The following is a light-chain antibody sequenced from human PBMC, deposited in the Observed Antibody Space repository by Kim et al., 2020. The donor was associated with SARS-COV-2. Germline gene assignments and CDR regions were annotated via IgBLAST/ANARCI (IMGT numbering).Light chain of an antibody. V-gene: IGLV2-14*03. J-gene: IGLJ1*01. CDR2: DVN. Sequence: GQSITISCTGTSSDVGGYNFVSWYQQHAGKAPKVVISDVNNRPSGVPNRFSGSKSGNTASLTISGLQAEDEADYYCSSYTSRRTYVFGSGTKVTVL. CDR1: SSDVGGYNF. CDR3: SSYTSRRTYV.